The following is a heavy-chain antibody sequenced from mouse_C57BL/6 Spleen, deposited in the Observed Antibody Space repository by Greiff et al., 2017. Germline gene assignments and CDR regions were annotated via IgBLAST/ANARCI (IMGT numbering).Heavy chain of an antibody. V-gene: IGHV3-6*01. Sequence: ESGPGLVKPSQSLSLTCSVTGYSITSGYYWNWIRQFPGNKLEWMGYISYGGSNNYNPTLKNRISITRDTSKNQFFLKLNSVTTEDTATYYCARDPGLYYDSPGFAYWGQGTLVTVSA. CDR1: GYSITSGYY. D-gene: IGHD2-4*01. CDR2: ISYGGSN. J-gene: IGHJ3*01. CDR3: ARDPGLYYDSPGFAY.